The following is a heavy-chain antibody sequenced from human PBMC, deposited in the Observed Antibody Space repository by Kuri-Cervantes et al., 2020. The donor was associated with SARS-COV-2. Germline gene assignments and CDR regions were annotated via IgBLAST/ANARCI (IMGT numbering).Heavy chain of an antibody. J-gene: IGHJ3*02. CDR2: INHSGRA. CDR3: ARASTTIYGVLISLFSSNAFGI. Sequence: GSLRLSCTVSGGSISSSSYYWSWIRQAPGKGLEWIGEINHSGRANYSPSLKSRVTISVDTSKNQFSLRLSSVTAADTGVYYCARASTTIYGVLISLFSSNAFGIWGQGTMVTVSS. V-gene: IGHV4-39*07. CDR1: GGSISSSSYY. D-gene: IGHD3-3*01.